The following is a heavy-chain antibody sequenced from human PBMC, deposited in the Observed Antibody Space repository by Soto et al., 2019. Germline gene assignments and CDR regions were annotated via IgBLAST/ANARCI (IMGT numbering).Heavy chain of an antibody. J-gene: IGHJ6*02. V-gene: IGHV6-1*01. Sequence: SETLSLTCAISGDSVSSNTAAWNWIRQSPSRGLEWLGRTYYRSKWYDDYAVSVKSRVIINPDTSKNQISLHLHSVTPEDSAVYYCARISTGYSYGSADQYYYAMDVWGQGTTVTVSS. D-gene: IGHD5-18*01. CDR1: GDSVSSNTAA. CDR3: ARISTGYSYGSADQYYYAMDV. CDR2: TYYRSKWYD.